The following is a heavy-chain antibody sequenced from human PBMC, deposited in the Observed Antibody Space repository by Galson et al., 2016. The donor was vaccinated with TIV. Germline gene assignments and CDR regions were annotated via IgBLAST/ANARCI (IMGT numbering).Heavy chain of an antibody. CDR2: MSHDGNKE. V-gene: IGHV3-30*18. Sequence: SLRLSCATSGITFTSYGIHWVRQAPGKGLEWLAVMSHDGNKENYADSVKGRFTISRDNSKNTLYLQMNSLRAEDTAIYYCAKGPLIVVELDSWGQGTLVTVSS. CDR1: GITFTSYG. CDR3: AKGPLIVVELDS. J-gene: IGHJ4*02. D-gene: IGHD3-22*01.